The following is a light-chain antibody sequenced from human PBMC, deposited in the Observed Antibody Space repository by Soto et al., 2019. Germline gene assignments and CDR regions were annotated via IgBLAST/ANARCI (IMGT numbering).Light chain of an antibody. CDR1: QTVSSY. Sequence: ENVMTQSPGTLSLSPGERATLSCRASQTVSSYLTWYQQRPGQAPRLLIYGASKRATGSPDRFSGSGSGTDFTLTISTLEPEDFALYFCQQYGTSPITFGQGTRLEIK. CDR2: GAS. V-gene: IGKV3-20*01. CDR3: QQYGTSPIT. J-gene: IGKJ5*01.